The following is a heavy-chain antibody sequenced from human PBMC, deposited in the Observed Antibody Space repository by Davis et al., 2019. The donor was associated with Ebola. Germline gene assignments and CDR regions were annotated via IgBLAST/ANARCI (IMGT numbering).Heavy chain of an antibody. CDR3: ARGAGQYYGSGSYYPFDY. V-gene: IGHV4-34*01. CDR1: GGSFSGYY. J-gene: IGHJ4*02. Sequence: PSETLSLTCAVYGGSFSGYYWSWIRQPPGKGLGWIGEINHSGSTNYNPSLKSRVTISVDTSKNQFSLKLSSVTAADTAVYYCARGAGQYYGSGSYYPFDYWGQGTLVTVSS. D-gene: IGHD3-10*01. CDR2: INHSGST.